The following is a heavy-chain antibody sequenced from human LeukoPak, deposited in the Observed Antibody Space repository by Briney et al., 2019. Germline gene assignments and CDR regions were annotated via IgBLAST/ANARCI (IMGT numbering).Heavy chain of an antibody. CDR3: ARVDGSTIFGVVTRYYFDY. V-gene: IGHV4-34*01. Sequence: SETLSLTCAVYGGSFSGYYWSWIRQPPGKGLEWIGEINHSGSTNYNPSLKSRVTISVDTSKNQFSLKLSSVTAADTAVYDCARVDGSTIFGVVTRYYFDYWGQGTLVTVSS. J-gene: IGHJ4*02. CDR2: INHSGST. CDR1: GGSFSGYY. D-gene: IGHD3-3*01.